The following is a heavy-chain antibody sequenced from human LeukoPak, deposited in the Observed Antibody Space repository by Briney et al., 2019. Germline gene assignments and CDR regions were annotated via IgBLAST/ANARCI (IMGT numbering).Heavy chain of an antibody. V-gene: IGHV1-8*01. J-gene: IGHJ4*02. Sequence: GASVKVSCKASGYTFTSYDINWVRQATGQGLEWMGWMNPNSGNTGYAQKFQGRVTMTRNTSISTAYMELSSLRSEDTAVYYCARSLDRSPSFLLGYWGQGTLVIVSS. D-gene: IGHD3-22*01. CDR2: MNPNSGNT. CDR1: GYTFTSYD. CDR3: ARSLDRSPSFLLGY.